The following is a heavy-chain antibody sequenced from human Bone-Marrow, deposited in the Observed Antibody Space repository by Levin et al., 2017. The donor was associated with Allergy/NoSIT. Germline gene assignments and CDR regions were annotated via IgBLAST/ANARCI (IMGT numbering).Heavy chain of an antibody. V-gene: IGHV3-15*01. J-gene: IGHJ4*02. Sequence: KTGGSLRLSCAASGFSFSNAWLTWVRQAPGKGLEWVGRIKSRADGGTTDYAAPVRGRFTISRDDSKNMLYVQMNSLKAEDTAVYYCTTDWGHYYDSSGYYRHDYWGQGTLVTVSS. CDR3: TTDWGHYYDSSGYYRHDY. D-gene: IGHD3-22*01. CDR2: IKSRADGGTT. CDR1: GFSFSNAW.